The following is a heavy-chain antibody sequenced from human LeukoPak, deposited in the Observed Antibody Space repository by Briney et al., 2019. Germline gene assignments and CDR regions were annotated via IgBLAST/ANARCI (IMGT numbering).Heavy chain of an antibody. J-gene: IGHJ6*03. V-gene: IGHV3-23*01. CDR2: ISGSGGST. CDR1: GFTFSSYA. Sequence: PGGSLRLSCAASGFTFSSYAMSWVRQAPGKGLEWVSAISGSGGSTYYADSVKGRFTISRDNSKNTLYLQMNSLRAEDTAVYYCAAQVADDGPLYYYMDVWGKGTTVTVSS. CDR3: AAQVADDGPLYYYMDV. D-gene: IGHD5-12*01.